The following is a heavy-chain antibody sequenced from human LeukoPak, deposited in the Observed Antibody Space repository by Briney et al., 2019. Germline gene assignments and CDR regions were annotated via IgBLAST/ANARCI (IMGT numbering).Heavy chain of an antibody. D-gene: IGHD3-22*01. J-gene: IGHJ4*02. CDR1: GFTFSSYW. CDR2: IKQDGSEK. Sequence: GGSLRLSCAASGFTFSSYWMSWVRQAPGKGLEWVADIKQDGSEKYYVDSVKGRFTISRDNAKNSLYLQMNSPRAEDTAVYYCARAGPLIVTYDFDYWGQGTLVAVSS. CDR3: ARAGPLIVTYDFDY. V-gene: IGHV3-7*01.